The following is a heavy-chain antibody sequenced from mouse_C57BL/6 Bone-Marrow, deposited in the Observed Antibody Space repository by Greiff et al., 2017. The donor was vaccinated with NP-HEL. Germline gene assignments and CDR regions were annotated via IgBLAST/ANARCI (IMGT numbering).Heavy chain of an antibody. J-gene: IGHJ2*01. CDR2: IYPRSGNT. D-gene: IGHD2-12*01. CDR3: ARRVTEREYYFDY. V-gene: IGHV1-81*01. Sequence: VQLQESGAELARPGASVKLSCKASGYTFTSYGISWVKQRTGQGLEWIGEIYPRSGNTYYNEKCKGKATLTADKSSSTAYMELRSLTSEDSAVYFCARRVTEREYYFDYWGQGTTLTVSS. CDR1: GYTFTSYG.